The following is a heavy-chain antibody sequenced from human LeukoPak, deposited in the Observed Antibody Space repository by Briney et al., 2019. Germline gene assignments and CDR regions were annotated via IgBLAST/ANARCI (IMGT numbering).Heavy chain of an antibody. V-gene: IGHV3-74*01. J-gene: IGHJ4*02. CDR1: GFNFSPYW. Sequence: GGSLRLSCAASGFNFSPYWMKWVRQAPGKGLEWVSLINSDGTVTSYADSVKGRFTVSRDNDKNTLHLHMNSLRAEDTAVYFCVREYGSSCYSWGQGALVTVSP. CDR2: INSDGTVT. CDR3: VREYGSSCYS. D-gene: IGHD6-13*01.